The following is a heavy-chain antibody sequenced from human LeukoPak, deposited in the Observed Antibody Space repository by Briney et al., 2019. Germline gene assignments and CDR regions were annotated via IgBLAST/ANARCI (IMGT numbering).Heavy chain of an antibody. CDR1: SGSISSYY. CDR2: IYYSGST. CDR3: ARREHSSGWNYFDS. J-gene: IGHJ4*02. D-gene: IGHD6-19*01. Sequence: PSETLSLTCTVSSGSISSYYWSWLRQPPGKGLEWIAYIYYSGSTNYNPSLKSRVTISIATSNNQFSLKLSSVTAADTAVYYCARREHSSGWNYFDSWGQGTLVTVSS. V-gene: IGHV4-59*08.